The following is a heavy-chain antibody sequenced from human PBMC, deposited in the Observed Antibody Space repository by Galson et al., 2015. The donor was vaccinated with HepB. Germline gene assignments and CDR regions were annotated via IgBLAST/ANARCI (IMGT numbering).Heavy chain of an antibody. V-gene: IGHV4-31*03. D-gene: IGHD3-3*01. CDR3: ARAKPYYDFWSGYSPGVGPPNWFDP. CDR1: GGSISSGGYY. Sequence: TLSLTCTVSGGSISSGGYYWSWIRQHPGKGLEWIGYIYYSGSTYYNPSLKSRVTISVDTSKNQFSLKLSSVTAADTAVYYCARAKPYYDFWSGYSPGVGPPNWFDPWGQGTLVTVSS. CDR2: IYYSGST. J-gene: IGHJ5*02.